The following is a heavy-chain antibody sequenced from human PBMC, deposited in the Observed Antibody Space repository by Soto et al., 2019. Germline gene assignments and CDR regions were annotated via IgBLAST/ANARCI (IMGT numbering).Heavy chain of an antibody. D-gene: IGHD3-22*01. CDR2: ISSSSSYI. J-gene: IGHJ4*02. CDR1: GFTFSSYS. V-gene: IGHV3-21*01. Sequence: PXGSLRLSFAASGFTFSSYSMNWVRQAPGKGLEWVSSISSSSSYIYYADSLKGRFTISRDNAKNSLYLQMNSLRAEDTAVYYCARTTMIVYDYWGQGNLVTVSS. CDR3: ARTTMIVYDY.